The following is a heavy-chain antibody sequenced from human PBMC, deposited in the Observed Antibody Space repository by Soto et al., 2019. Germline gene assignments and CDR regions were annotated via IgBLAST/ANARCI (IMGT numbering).Heavy chain of an antibody. CDR2: ISGSGGST. CDR3: AKGRYSGTYYPGY. V-gene: IGHV3-23*01. Sequence: GGSMRLSRAASRFTFRIYAMNWARQVPGKGLEWVSDISGSGGSTYYADSVKGRFTITRDKSKNTLYLQMNSLRAEDTAVYYCAKGRYSGTYYPGYWGQGTLVTVSS. J-gene: IGHJ4*02. CDR1: RFTFRIYA. D-gene: IGHD1-26*01.